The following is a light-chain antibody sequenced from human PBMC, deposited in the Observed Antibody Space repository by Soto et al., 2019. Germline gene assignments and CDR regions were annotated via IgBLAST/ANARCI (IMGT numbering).Light chain of an antibody. CDR3: SSYAGSNGVV. J-gene: IGLJ3*02. V-gene: IGLV2-8*01. Sequence: QAVVTQPPSASGSPGQSVTISCAGTSSDVGDYDYVSWYQLHPGKAPKLLIYEVIKRPSGVPDRFSGSKTGNTASLTVSGLQAEDEADYYCSSYAGSNGVVFGGGTKLTVL. CDR2: EVI. CDR1: SSDVGDYDY.